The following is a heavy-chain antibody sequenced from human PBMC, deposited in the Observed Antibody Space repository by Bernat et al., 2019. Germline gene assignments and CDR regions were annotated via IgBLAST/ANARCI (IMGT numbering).Heavy chain of an antibody. Sequence: QVQLQQWGAGLLKPSETLSLTCAVYGGSFSGYYWSWIRQPPGKGLEWIGEINHSGSTNYNPSLKSRVTISVETSKIQFSLTLGSVSAADTAVYYCAGGGVVAGTALYFFDYWGQGTLVTVSS. CDR3: AGGGVVAGTALYFFDY. J-gene: IGHJ4*02. V-gene: IGHV4-34*01. D-gene: IGHD2-15*01. CDR2: INHSGST. CDR1: GGSFSGYY.